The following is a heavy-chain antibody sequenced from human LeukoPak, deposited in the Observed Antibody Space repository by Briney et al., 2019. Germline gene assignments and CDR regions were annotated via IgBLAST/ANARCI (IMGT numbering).Heavy chain of an antibody. D-gene: IGHD6-13*01. V-gene: IGHV3-23*01. Sequence: GGSLRLSCAASGFTFRTYAMNWVRQAPGKGLEWVSGISGSGGSTYYADSVKGRFTISRDNSKNTLYLQMNSLRAEDTAVYYCAKRPGIAAAGNWFDPWGQGTLVTVSS. CDR1: GFTFRTYA. CDR3: AKRPGIAAAGNWFDP. J-gene: IGHJ5*02. CDR2: ISGSGGST.